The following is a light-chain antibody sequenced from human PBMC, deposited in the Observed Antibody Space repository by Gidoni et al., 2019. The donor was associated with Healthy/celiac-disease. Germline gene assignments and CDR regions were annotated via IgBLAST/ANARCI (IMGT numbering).Light chain of an antibody. CDR2: GKN. V-gene: IGLV3-19*01. Sequence: VSLGQTVRITCQGDSLRSYYASWYQQKPGQAPVLVIYGKNNRPSGIPDRFSGSSSGNTASLTIPGAQAEDEADYYCNSRDSSGNPYVFGTGTKVTVL. J-gene: IGLJ1*01. CDR1: SLRSYY. CDR3: NSRDSSGNPYV.